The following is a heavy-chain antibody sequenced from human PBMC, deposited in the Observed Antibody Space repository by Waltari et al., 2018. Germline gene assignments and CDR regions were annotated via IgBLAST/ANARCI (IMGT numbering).Heavy chain of an antibody. J-gene: IGHJ3*01. Sequence: QLQLQESGPRLVRPSETLSRLCRVSGVSITSNRQYWAWIRQSPGPGLEWIGTVSYSGTTYISPSLKSRVSVSRDTSKNQVSLILGSVTAADMAVYYCATYIGASVGTAAFDVWGQGTMVTVSS. CDR3: ATYIGASVGTAAFDV. V-gene: IGHV4-39*01. D-gene: IGHD5-12*01. CDR1: GVSITSNRQY. CDR2: VSYSGTT.